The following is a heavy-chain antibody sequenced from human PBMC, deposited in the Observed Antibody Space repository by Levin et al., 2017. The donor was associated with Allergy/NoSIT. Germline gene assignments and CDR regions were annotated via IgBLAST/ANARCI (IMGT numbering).Heavy chain of an antibody. CDR1: GGTFSSYT. D-gene: IGHD5-12*01. Sequence: KISCKASGGTFSSYTISWVRQAPGEGLEWMGRIIPILGIANYAQKFQGRVTITADKSTSTAYMELSSLRSEDTAVYYCARGPRDGGYGDWGQGTLVTVSS. CDR2: IIPILGIA. V-gene: IGHV1-69*02. J-gene: IGHJ4*02. CDR3: ARGPRDGGYGD.